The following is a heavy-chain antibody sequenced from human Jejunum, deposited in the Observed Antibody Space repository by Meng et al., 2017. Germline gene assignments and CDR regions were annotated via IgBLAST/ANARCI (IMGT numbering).Heavy chain of an antibody. CDR1: GYNFPDYY. V-gene: IGHV1-2*06. D-gene: IGHD6-25*01. Sequence: SVKVSCKPSGYNFPDYYIHWVRRAPGQGLEWMGRINPKSGETHYAQKFQARVTMTGDTSISTAYMELSVMRSDDTATYSCARDEAIAAAGKLFGDYWGQGTLVTVSS. CDR2: INPKSGET. J-gene: IGHJ4*02. CDR3: ARDEAIAAAGKLFGDY.